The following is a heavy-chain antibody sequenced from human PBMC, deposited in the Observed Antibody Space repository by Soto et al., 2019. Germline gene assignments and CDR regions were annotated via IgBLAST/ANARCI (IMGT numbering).Heavy chain of an antibody. CDR2: ISGSGSST. CDR1: GFTFNKHA. J-gene: IGHJ4*01. Sequence: EVDLLQSGGGLVQPGGSLRISCVASGFTFNKHALAWVRQAPGKGLEWVSAISGSGSSTYDSDSVKGRFTISRDNSNNTLYHQMNSLRADDTAIYYCARTPVVITVISAFDHWGHGTPVTVSS. V-gene: IGHV3-23*01. CDR3: ARTPVVITVISAFDH. D-gene: IGHD2-21*01.